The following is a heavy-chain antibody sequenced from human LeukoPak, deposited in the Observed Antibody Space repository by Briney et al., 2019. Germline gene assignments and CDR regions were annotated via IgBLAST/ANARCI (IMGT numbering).Heavy chain of an antibody. V-gene: IGHV3-74*01. Sequence: GGSLRLSCAASGFTFSSYWMHWVRQAPGKGLVWVSRINSDGSSTSYADSVKGRFTISRDNAKNTLYLQMNSLRAEDTAVYYCASFELSPYYYYYMDVWGKGTTVTVSS. CDR1: GFTFSSYW. CDR3: ASFELSPYYYYYMDV. D-gene: IGHD3/OR15-3a*01. CDR2: INSDGSST. J-gene: IGHJ6*03.